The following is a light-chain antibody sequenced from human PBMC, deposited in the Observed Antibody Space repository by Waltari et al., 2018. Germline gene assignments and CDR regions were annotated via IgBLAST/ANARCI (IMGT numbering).Light chain of an antibody. CDR1: QNIGSN. J-gene: IGKJ1*01. CDR3: QHYHNWPPWT. CDR2: GAS. Sequence: EIVMTQSPAILSVSPGERATLSCRASQNIGSNLGWYQQKPGQAPRLLIYGASTRATGVPARVSGSGSGTDVTLTISSLQSEDFAVYYCQHYHNWPPWTFGQGTTVEIK. V-gene: IGKV3-15*01.